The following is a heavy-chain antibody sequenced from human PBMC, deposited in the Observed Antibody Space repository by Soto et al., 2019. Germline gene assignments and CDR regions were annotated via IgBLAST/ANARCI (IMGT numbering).Heavy chain of an antibody. CDR2: IYPGDSDT. V-gene: IGHV5-51*01. J-gene: IGHJ6*02. D-gene: IGHD3-3*01. CDR1: GYSFTSYW. Sequence: GESLKISCKGSGYSFTSYWIGWVRQMPGKGREWMGIIYPGDSDTRYSPSFQGQVTISADKSISTAYLQRSSLKASDTAMYYCARDHWDYDFWNGPKDYYYSMDVWGQGTTVTVSS. CDR3: ARDHWDYDFWNGPKDYYYSMDV.